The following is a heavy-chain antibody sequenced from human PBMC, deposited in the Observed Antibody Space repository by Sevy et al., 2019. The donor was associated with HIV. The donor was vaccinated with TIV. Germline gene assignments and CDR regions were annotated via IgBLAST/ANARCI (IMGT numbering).Heavy chain of an antibody. CDR3: ARHDNYGLFDY. D-gene: IGHD5-18*01. V-gene: IGHV4-39*01. CDR1: GGSISSSSYY. Sequence: SETLSLTRTVSGGSISSSSYYWGWIRQPPGKGLEWIGSMYYSGNTYYNPSLKSRVTISVDTSKNQFSLKLSSVTAADTAVYYCARHDNYGLFDYWGQGTLVTVSS. CDR2: MYYSGNT. J-gene: IGHJ4*02.